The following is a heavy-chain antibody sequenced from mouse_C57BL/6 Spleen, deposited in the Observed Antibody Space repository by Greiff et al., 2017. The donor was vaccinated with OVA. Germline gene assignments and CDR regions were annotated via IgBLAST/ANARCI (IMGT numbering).Heavy chain of an antibody. CDR1: GYTFTSYW. J-gene: IGHJ4*01. CDR2: IDPSDSQT. D-gene: IGHD2-1*01. V-gene: IGHV1-52*01. CDR3: ARSRDGSYGNYDYAMDY. Sequence: QVQLQQPGAELVRPGSSVKLSCKASGYTFTSYWMHWVKQRPIQGLEWIGNIDPSDSQTHYNQKFKDKATLTVDKSSSTAYMQLSSLTSEDSAVYYCARSRDGSYGNYDYAMDYWGQGTSVTVSS.